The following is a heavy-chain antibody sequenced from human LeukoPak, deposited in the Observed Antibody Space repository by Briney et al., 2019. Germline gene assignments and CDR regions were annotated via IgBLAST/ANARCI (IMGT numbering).Heavy chain of an antibody. D-gene: IGHD2-2*01. CDR2: INPNSGGT. V-gene: IGHV1-2*02. Sequence: GASVKVSCKASGYTFTGYYMHWVRQAPGQGLERMGWINPNSGGTNYAQKFQGRVTMTRDTSISTAYMELSRLRSDDTAVYYCAREGRYCSSTSCYGRYNWFDPWGQGTLVTVSS. J-gene: IGHJ5*02. CDR1: GYTFTGYY. CDR3: AREGRYCSSTSCYGRYNWFDP.